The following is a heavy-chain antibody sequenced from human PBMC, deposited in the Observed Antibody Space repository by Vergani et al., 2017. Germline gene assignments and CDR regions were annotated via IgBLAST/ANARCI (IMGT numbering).Heavy chain of an antibody. D-gene: IGHD6-19*01. J-gene: IGHJ6*02. V-gene: IGHV3-43*02. CDR3: AKGGYSSGWYIY. Sequence: EVQLVESGGGLVQPGGSLRLSCAASGFTFSSYEMNWVRQAPGKGLEWVSLISGDGGSTYYADSVKGRFTISRDNSKNSLYLQMNSLRTEDTALYYCAKGGYSSGWYIYWGQGTTVTVSS. CDR2: ISGDGGST. CDR1: GFTFSSYE.